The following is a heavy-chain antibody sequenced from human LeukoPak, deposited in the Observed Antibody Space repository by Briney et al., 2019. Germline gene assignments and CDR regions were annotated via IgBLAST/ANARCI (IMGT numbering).Heavy chain of an antibody. CDR2: ISYDGSNK. CDR3: ARDPTLYSSSLEGY. CDR1: GFTFSSYG. D-gene: IGHD6-13*01. J-gene: IGHJ4*02. Sequence: GGSLRLSCAASGFTFSSYGMHWVRQAPGKGLEWVAVISYDGSNKYYADSVKGRFTISRDNSKDTLYLQMNSLRAEDTAVYYCARDPTLYSSSLEGYWGQGTLVTVSS. V-gene: IGHV3-30*03.